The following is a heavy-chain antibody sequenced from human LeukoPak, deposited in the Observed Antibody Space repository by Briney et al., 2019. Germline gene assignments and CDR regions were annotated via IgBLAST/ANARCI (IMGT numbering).Heavy chain of an antibody. CDR2: ISAYNGDT. CDR3: ARVSVEGGTSYVWGSLSSDPPPDH. Sequence: ASVKVSCKASGYSFTSYGISWMRQAPGQGLEWMGWISAYNGDTNYAQKLQGRVTMTTDTSTSTAYMELRSLRSDDTAVYYCARVSVEGGTSYVWGSLSSDPPPDHWGQGTLVTVSS. CDR1: GYSFTSYG. J-gene: IGHJ4*02. D-gene: IGHD3-16*01. V-gene: IGHV1-18*01.